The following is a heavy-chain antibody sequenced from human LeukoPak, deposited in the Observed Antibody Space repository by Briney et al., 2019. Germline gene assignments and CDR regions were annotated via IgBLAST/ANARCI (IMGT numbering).Heavy chain of an antibody. Sequence: GASVKVSCKASGYTFTDDYIHWVRQAPGQGLEWMGWINVNSGGTNYAQKFQGRVTMTRDTSISTAYMELSRLRSDDTAVYYCARGRIQLRVPYYYYYMDVWGKGTTVTVSS. CDR3: ARGRIQLRVPYYYYYMDV. CDR2: INVNSGGT. J-gene: IGHJ6*03. V-gene: IGHV1-2*02. D-gene: IGHD5-18*01. CDR1: GYTFTDDY.